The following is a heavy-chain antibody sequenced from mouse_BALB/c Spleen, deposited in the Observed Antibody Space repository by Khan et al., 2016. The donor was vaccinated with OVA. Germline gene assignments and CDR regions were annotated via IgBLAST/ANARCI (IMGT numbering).Heavy chain of an antibody. V-gene: IGHV2-6-4*01. Sequence: QVQLKESGPGLVAPSQSLSITCTVSGFSLSRYNIHWVRQPPGKGLEWLGMIWGGGGTDYNSTLKSRLSISKDNSKSQIILKMNSLQTDDSAMYYCARAYYRYDGYYAMDYWGQGTSVIVSS. J-gene: IGHJ4*01. CDR1: GFSLSRYN. D-gene: IGHD2-14*01. CDR3: ARAYYRYDGYYAMDY. CDR2: IWGGGGT.